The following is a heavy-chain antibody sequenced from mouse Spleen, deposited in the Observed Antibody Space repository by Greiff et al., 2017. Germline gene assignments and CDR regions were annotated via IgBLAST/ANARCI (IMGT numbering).Heavy chain of an antibody. CDR2: ISSGSSTI. D-gene: IGHD2-4*01. J-gene: IGHJ1*01. CDR1: GFTFSDYG. CDR3: ARQSYYDYDGGYFDV. Sequence: EVKLVESGGGLVKPGGSLKLSCAASGFTFSDYGMHWVRQAPEKGLEWVAYISSGSSTIYYADTVKGRFTISRDNAKNTLFLQMTSLRSEDTAMYYCARQSYYDYDGGYFDVWGAGTTVTVSS. V-gene: IGHV5-17*01.